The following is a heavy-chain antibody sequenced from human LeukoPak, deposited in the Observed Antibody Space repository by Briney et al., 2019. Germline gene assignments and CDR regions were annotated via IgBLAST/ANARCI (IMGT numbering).Heavy chain of an antibody. CDR2: ISGSGGTT. CDR3: AKDYRWHADY. CDR1: GFTFSSYA. V-gene: IGHV3-23*01. J-gene: IGHJ4*02. Sequence: GGSLRLSCAASGFTFSSYAMSWVRQAPGKGLEWVSGISGSGGTTYYADSVKGRFTISRDNSKNTLYLQMNSLRADDTAVYYCAKDYRWHADYWGQGTLVTVSS. D-gene: IGHD2-8*02.